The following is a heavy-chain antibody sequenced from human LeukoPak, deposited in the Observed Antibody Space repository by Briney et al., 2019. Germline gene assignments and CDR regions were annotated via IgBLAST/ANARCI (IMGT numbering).Heavy chain of an antibody. Sequence: RASVKVSCKASGGTFSSYAISWVRQAPGQGLEWMRGIIPIFGTANYAQKFQGRVTITTDESTSTAYMELSSLRSEDTAVYYCARGRIYRYYDFWPFDYWGQGTLVTVSS. CDR2: IIPIFGTA. J-gene: IGHJ4*02. V-gene: IGHV1-69*05. CDR1: GGTFSSYA. CDR3: ARGRIYRYYDFWPFDY. D-gene: IGHD3-3*01.